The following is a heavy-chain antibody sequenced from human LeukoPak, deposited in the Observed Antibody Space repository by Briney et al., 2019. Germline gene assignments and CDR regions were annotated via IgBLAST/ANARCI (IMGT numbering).Heavy chain of an antibody. V-gene: IGHV1-3*04. CDR3: ARDRHGFDY. J-gene: IGHJ4*02. Sequence: ASVKVSCTASGHTFTSYTIHWVRQAPGQRLEWMGWINTGNGNTKFQGRVTITRDTSASTAYMELSSLRSEDTAVYYCARDRHGFDYWGQGTLVTVSS. CDR1: GHTFTSYT. CDR2: INTGNGNT.